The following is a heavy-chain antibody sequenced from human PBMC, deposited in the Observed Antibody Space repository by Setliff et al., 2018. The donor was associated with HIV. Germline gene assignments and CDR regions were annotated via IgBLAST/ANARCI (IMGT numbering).Heavy chain of an antibody. D-gene: IGHD5-18*01. CDR2: IYYSGST. Sequence: PSETLSLTCTVSGGSISSSSHYWGWIRQSPGKGLEWIGSIYYSGSTNYNPSLKSRVTISVDTSKNQFSLKLSSVTAADTAVYYCAGGYIQLWSNIYYYGMDVWGQGTTVTVSS. J-gene: IGHJ6*02. V-gene: IGHV4-39*07. CDR1: GGSISSSSHY. CDR3: AGGYIQLWSNIYYYGMDV.